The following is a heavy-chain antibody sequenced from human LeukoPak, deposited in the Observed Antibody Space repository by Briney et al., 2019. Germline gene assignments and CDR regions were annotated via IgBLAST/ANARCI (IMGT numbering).Heavy chain of an antibody. J-gene: IGHJ4*02. Sequence: GRSLRLSCAASGFTFSSYALHWVRQAPGKGLEWVAVISYDGSNKYYADSVKGRFTISRDNSKNTLYLQMNSLRAEDTAVYYCAKDERLGSSWTFDYWGQGTLVTVSS. D-gene: IGHD6-13*01. CDR1: GFTFSSYA. CDR2: ISYDGSNK. V-gene: IGHV3-30-3*01. CDR3: AKDERLGSSWTFDY.